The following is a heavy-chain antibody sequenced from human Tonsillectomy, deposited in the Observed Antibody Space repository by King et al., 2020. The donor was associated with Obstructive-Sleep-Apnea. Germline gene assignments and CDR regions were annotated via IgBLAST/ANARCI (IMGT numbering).Heavy chain of an antibody. Sequence: QLVQSGGGLVQPGGSLRLSCAASGFTFSSYAMTWVRQAPGKGLEWVSAISGSGGSTYYADSVKGRFTISRDNSKNTLYLQMNSLRAEDTAVYYCAKAVVLVPAAMMGFDYWGQGTLVTVSS. CDR1: GFTFSSYA. CDR2: ISGSGGST. D-gene: IGHD2-2*01. CDR3: AKAVVLVPAAMMGFDY. J-gene: IGHJ4*02. V-gene: IGHV3-23*04.